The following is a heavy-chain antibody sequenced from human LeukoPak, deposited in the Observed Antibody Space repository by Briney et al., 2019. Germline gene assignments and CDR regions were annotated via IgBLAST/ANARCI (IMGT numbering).Heavy chain of an antibody. V-gene: IGHV5-51*01. CDR3: ARRSAAGTRGDNWFDP. CDR2: SYPGDSDT. CDR1: GYSFTSYW. Sequence: GESLKISCKGSGYSFTSYWIGWVRQMPGKGLEWMGISYPGDSDTRYSPSFQGQVTISADKSISTAYLQWSSLKASDTAMYYCARRSAAGTRGDNWFDPWGQGTLVTVSS. D-gene: IGHD6-13*01. J-gene: IGHJ5*02.